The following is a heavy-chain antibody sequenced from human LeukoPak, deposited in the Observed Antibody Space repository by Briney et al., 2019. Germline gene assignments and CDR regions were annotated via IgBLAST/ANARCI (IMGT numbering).Heavy chain of an antibody. CDR1: GFSFSDYS. CDR2: IGGEGTGT. Sequence: PGGSLRLSCAASGFSFSDYSMQWVRQAPGEGLVWVSRIGGEGTGTTYPDYVKGRFTISRDSAKNTLYLQMNSLRAEDTAMYYCVRDRNFLIDSWGQGALVTVSS. J-gene: IGHJ4*02. D-gene: IGHD2/OR15-2a*01. V-gene: IGHV3-74*01. CDR3: VRDRNFLIDS.